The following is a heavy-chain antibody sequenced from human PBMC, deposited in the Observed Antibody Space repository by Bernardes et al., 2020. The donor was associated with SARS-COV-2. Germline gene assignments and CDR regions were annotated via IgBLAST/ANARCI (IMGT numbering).Heavy chain of an antibody. J-gene: IGHJ4*02. D-gene: IGHD3-16*01. CDR2: ISGSGGST. CDR1: GFTFSSYS. V-gene: IGHV3-23*01. CDR3: AKSGGRYFDY. Sequence: GGSLRLSCAASGFTFSSYSMSWVRQAPGKGLEWGSAISGSGGSTYYADSVKGRFTISRDNSKNTLYLQMNSLRAEDTAVYYCAKSGGRYFDYWGQGTLVTVSS.